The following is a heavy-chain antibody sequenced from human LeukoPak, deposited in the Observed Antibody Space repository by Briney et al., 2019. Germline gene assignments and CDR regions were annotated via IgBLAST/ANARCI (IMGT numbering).Heavy chain of an antibody. CDR1: GFTFNSFG. D-gene: IGHD3-22*01. CDR3: AKDYDSSGWAAFDI. J-gene: IGHJ3*02. Sequence: GGSLRLSCAASGFTFNSFGMHWVRQAPGKGLEWVAVIPYDGSNKYFADSVKGRFTISRDNSKNTLYLQIHSERPEDTAVYYCAKDYDSSGWAAFDIWGQGTMVTVSS. CDR2: IPYDGSNK. V-gene: IGHV3-30*18.